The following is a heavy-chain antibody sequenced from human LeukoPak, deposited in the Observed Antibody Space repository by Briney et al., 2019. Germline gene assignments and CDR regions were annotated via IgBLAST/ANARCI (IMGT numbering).Heavy chain of an antibody. Sequence: SETLSLTCAVYGGSFSGYYWSWIRQPPGKGLEWIGEINHSGSTNYNPSLKSRVTISVDTSKNQFSLKLSSVTAADTAVYYCARGQAGYYDSSGYVDWGQGTLVTASS. CDR3: ARGQAGYYDSSGYVD. J-gene: IGHJ4*02. CDR1: GGSFSGYY. D-gene: IGHD3-22*01. CDR2: INHSGST. V-gene: IGHV4-34*01.